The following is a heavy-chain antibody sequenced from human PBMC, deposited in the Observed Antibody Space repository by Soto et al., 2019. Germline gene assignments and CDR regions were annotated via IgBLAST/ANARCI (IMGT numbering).Heavy chain of an antibody. J-gene: IGHJ6*02. CDR3: ARGDFWSGLYYYYYYGMDV. V-gene: IGHV1-2*04. Sequence: ASVKVSCKASGYTFTGYYMHWVRQAPGQGLEWMGWINPNSGGTNYAQKFQGWVTMTRDTSISTAYMELSRLRSDDTAVYYCARGDFWSGLYYYYYYGMDVWGQGTTVTVSS. D-gene: IGHD3-3*01. CDR1: GYTFTGYY. CDR2: INPNSGGT.